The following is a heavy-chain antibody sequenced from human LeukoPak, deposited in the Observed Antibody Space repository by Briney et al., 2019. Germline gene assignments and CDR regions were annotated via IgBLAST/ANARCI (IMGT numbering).Heavy chain of an antibody. CDR3: ARGTPTTRDFDY. Sequence: PGGSLRLSCAASGFTFSSYNMNWVRQAPGKGLEWVSSISSGSNYIYYADSVKGRFTISRDNAKNSLYLQMNSLRAEDTAVYFCARGTPTTRDFDYWGQGTLVTVSS. D-gene: IGHD4-11*01. CDR1: GFTFSSYN. V-gene: IGHV3-21*01. J-gene: IGHJ4*02. CDR2: ISSGSNYI.